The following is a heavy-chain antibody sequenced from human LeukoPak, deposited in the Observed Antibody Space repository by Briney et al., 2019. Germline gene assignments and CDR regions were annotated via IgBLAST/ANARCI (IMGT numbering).Heavy chain of an antibody. D-gene: IGHD3-22*01. CDR3: ARAEDSSGYYYLFDY. Sequence: GGSLRLSCAASGFTFSSYGMHWVRQAPGKGLGWVAFIRHDGSNKYYADSVKGRFTISRDNSKNTLYLQMNSLRAEDTAVYYCARAEDSSGYYYLFDYWGQGTLVTVSS. V-gene: IGHV3-30*02. CDR2: IRHDGSNK. J-gene: IGHJ4*02. CDR1: GFTFSSYG.